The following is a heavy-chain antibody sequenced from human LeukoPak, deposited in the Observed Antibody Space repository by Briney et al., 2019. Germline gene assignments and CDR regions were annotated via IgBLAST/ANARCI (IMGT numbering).Heavy chain of an antibody. CDR3: ARDRGNWFDP. Sequence: PGGSLRLSCAASGFTFGSYLMHWVRQAPGKGLVWVSRINSDGSSTSNADSVKGRFTISRDNAKNTLYLQMNSLRVEDTAVYYCARDRGNWFDPWGQGTLVTVSS. V-gene: IGHV3-74*01. CDR1: GFTFGSYL. J-gene: IGHJ5*02. CDR2: INSDGSST.